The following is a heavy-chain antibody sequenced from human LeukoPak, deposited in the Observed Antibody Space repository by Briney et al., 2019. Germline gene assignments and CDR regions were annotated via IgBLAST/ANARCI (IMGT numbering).Heavy chain of an antibody. Sequence: GESLKISCKGSGYSFTSYWIGWVRQMPGKGLEWMGIIYPGDSDTRYSPSFQGQVTISADKSISTAYLQWSSLKASDTAMYYCARLRPGYCTNGVCPLPDYWGQGTLVTVSS. CDR2: IYPGDSDT. V-gene: IGHV5-51*01. D-gene: IGHD2-8*01. CDR3: ARLRPGYCTNGVCPLPDY. J-gene: IGHJ4*02. CDR1: GYSFTSYW.